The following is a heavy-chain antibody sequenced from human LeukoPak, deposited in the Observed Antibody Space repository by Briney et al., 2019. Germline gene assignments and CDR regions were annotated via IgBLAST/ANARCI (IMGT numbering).Heavy chain of an antibody. D-gene: IGHD4-17*01. CDR3: ARSPYGDYAYFDY. Sequence: SVKVSCKASGGTFSSYAISWVRQAPGQGLEWMGGIIPIFGTANYAQKFQGRVTITADESTSTAYMELSSLRSEDTAVYYCARSPYGDYAYFDYWGQGTPVTVSS. CDR1: GGTFSSYA. CDR2: IIPIFGTA. J-gene: IGHJ4*02. V-gene: IGHV1-69*01.